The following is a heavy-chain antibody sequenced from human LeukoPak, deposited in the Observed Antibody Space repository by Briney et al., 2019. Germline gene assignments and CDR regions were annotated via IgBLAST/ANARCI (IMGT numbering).Heavy chain of an antibody. CDR3: ARVPVSGLDHNWFDP. V-gene: IGHV3-74*01. J-gene: IGHJ5*02. D-gene: IGHD6-19*01. CDR1: GFTFSSYS. Sequence: PGGSLRLSCEASGFTFSSYSMHWVRQVPGKGLVWVSRINADGSTTTYADSVRGRFTISRDNAKNTLYLQINSLRAEDTAVYYCARVPVSGLDHNWFDPWGQGTPVTVSS. CDR2: INADGSTT.